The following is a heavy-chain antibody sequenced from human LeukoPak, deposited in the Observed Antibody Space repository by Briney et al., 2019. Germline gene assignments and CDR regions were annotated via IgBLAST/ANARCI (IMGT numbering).Heavy chain of an antibody. V-gene: IGHV3-15*07. CDR1: GFSFSDTY. CDR3: TTESSGSLPY. J-gene: IGHJ4*02. CDR2: IKNKADRGEI. D-gene: IGHD1-26*01. Sequence: GGSFRLSCAASGFSFSDTYINWVRQIPGTGLEWVGLIKNKADRGEIEYAAPVKDRFTISRDDSKNTVYLQMSSLKTEDTAVYYCTTESSGSLPYWGQGTLVTVSS.